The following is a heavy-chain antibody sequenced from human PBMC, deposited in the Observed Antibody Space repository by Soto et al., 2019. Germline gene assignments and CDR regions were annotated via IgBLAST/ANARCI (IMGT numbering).Heavy chain of an antibody. CDR3: AREGVAPYYYYGMDV. CDR2: ISTYNGDT. J-gene: IGHJ6*02. Sequence: QVQLVQSGAEVKKHGASVKVSCKASGYTFARSGISWVRQAPGQGLEWMGWISTYNGDTNYAQTFQGRVTMTTDTSTSTVYMELRSLRSDDTAVYYCAREGVAPYYYYGMDVWGQGTAVTVSS. D-gene: IGHD5-12*01. V-gene: IGHV1-18*01. CDR1: GYTFARSG.